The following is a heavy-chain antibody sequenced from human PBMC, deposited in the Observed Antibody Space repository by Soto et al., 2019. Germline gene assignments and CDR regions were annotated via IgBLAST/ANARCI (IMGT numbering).Heavy chain of an antibody. CDR2: VSGSGGST. D-gene: IGHD3-16*01. J-gene: IGHJ6*02. CDR3: AKGPDPWGATRPDT. CDR1: GFTFSSNV. V-gene: IGHV3-23*01. Sequence: GGSLRLSCAASGFTFSSNVMTWVRQAPGKGLEWVSGVSGSGGSTYYADSVKGRFTISRDNSKNTLYLQMISLRAEDTAVYFCAKGPDPWGATRPDTWGQGTTVTVSS.